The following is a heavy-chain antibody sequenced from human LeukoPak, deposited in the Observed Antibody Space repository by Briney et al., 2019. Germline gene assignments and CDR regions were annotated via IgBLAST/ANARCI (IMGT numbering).Heavy chain of an antibody. CDR2: ISWNSGSI. D-gene: IGHD4-17*01. J-gene: IGHJ3*02. CDR3: AKDSYGDYAWYAFDI. CDR1: GFTFDDYA. V-gene: IGHV3-9*01. Sequence: GGSLRLSCAASGFTFDDYAMHWVRQAPGKGLEWVSGISWNSGSIGYADSVKGRFTISRDNAKNSLYLQMNSLRAEDTALYYCAKDSYGDYAWYAFDIWGQGTMVTVSS.